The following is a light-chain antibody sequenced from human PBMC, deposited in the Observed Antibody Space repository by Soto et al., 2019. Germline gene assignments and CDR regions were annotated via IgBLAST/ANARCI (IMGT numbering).Light chain of an antibody. CDR3: QEYNDWLT. Sequence: EIVMTQSPVTLSVSPGERATLSCRASQSVSNKLAWYQQKVGQAPRLLIFGASIRATGVPDRFSGSGSGTEFTLTISSLQSEDFAVYYCQEYNDWLTFGGGTKVDIK. V-gene: IGKV3-15*01. CDR1: QSVSNK. CDR2: GAS. J-gene: IGKJ4*01.